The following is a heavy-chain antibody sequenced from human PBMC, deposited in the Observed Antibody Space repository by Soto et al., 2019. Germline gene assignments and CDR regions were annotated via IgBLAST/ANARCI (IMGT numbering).Heavy chain of an antibody. J-gene: IGHJ4*02. D-gene: IGHD3-22*01. Sequence: PSETLSLTCTVSGGSVRSDSFYWSWIRQPPGKGLEWIAFIYHSGSTNYNPSLNSRVTISVDTSKNRFSLKLTSVTAADTAIYYCARARYDNSGYYAENYLDYWGQGTLVTVSS. CDR1: GGSVRSDSFY. CDR3: ARARYDNSGYYAENYLDY. V-gene: IGHV4-61*01. CDR2: IYHSGST.